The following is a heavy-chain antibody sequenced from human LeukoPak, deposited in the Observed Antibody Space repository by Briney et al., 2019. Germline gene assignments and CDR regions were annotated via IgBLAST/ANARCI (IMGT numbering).Heavy chain of an antibody. J-gene: IGHJ4*02. CDR1: GFTFSSYS. V-gene: IGHV3-21*06. Sequence: GGSLRLSCAAPGFTFSSYSMNWVRQAPGKGLEWVSSISSSSSYIYYADSVKGRFTISRDNAKNSLYLQMNSLRAEDTAVYYCARVDTATNDYWGQGTLVTVSS. CDR3: ARVDTATNDY. D-gene: IGHD5-18*01. CDR2: ISSSSSYI.